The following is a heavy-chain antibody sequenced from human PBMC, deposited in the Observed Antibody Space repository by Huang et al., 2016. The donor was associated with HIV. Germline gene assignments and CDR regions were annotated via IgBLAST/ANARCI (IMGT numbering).Heavy chain of an antibody. CDR2: VSSSGGSI. D-gene: IGHD3-10*01. CDR1: GFTFSDCN. V-gene: IGHV3-48*01. J-gene: IGHJ4*02. CDR3: ARALWDNYMTKYYFDY. Sequence: EVQLVESGGGLVQPGGSLRLTCAVSGFTFSDCNMNWVRQAPVKGLEWVSYVSSSGGSIYYTDSVKGRFTISRDNAENLLYLQMDSLRAEDTAVYYCARALWDNYMTKYYFDYWGQGTLVTVSS.